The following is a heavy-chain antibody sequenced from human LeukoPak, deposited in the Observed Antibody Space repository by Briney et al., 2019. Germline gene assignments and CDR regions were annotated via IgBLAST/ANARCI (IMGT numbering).Heavy chain of an antibody. CDR1: GVSISTYY. CDR2: IYSSGST. Sequence: KPSQTLSLTCTVSGVSISTYYWSWIRQPPGKGLDWLGYIYSSGSTYYNPSLKSRVTISVDTSKKQFSLKLSSVTAADTAVYYCAREGTTHAGVDQWGQGTLVTVSS. CDR3: AREGTTHAGVDQ. J-gene: IGHJ4*02. D-gene: IGHD1-14*01. V-gene: IGHV4-59*01.